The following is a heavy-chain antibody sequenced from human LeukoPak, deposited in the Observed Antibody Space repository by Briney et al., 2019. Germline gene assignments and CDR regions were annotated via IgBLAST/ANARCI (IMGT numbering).Heavy chain of an antibody. CDR3: ARDRAWNYFDY. CDR2: ISNDGSRK. CDR1: VFTFSRHG. Sequence: GGSLRLSCAPSVFTFSRHGMHWVRQAPGKGLEWVAIISNDGSRKYYAHSVEGRFTISRDNSKNTLYLQMDSLRAEDTAVYYCARDRAWNYFDYWGQGTLVTVSS. J-gene: IGHJ4*02. V-gene: IGHV3-30*03. D-gene: IGHD3-3*01.